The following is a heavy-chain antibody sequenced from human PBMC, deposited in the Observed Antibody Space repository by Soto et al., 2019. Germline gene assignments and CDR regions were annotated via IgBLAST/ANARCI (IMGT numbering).Heavy chain of an antibody. J-gene: IGHJ6*02. CDR1: GYSFTRYG. CDR3: AMVDAYVTPSPQDV. V-gene: IGHV1-18*01. Sequence: QVQLVQSRAEVKNPGASVKVSCKASGYSFTRYGIAWARQAPGQGLEWMGWINTYNGNTNYAQNLQGRDTLTTDTSTSTAYMELTSLRSNDTAIYYCAMVDAYVTPSPQDVWGQGTTVIVSS. CDR2: INTYNGNT. D-gene: IGHD2-8*01.